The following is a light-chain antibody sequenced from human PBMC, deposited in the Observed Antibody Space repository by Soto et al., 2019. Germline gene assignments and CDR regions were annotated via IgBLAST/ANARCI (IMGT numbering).Light chain of an antibody. J-gene: IGKJ1*01. CDR1: QSVSNNY. V-gene: IGKV3-20*01. CDR3: QQYGSSGT. CDR2: GAS. Sequence: EIVLTQSPGTLSLSPGERATLSFRASQSVSNNYLAWYQHKPGQAPRLLIYGASNRATGIPDRFSGSGSGTDFTLTISSLEPEDFAVYYCQQYGSSGTFGQGTKVDIK.